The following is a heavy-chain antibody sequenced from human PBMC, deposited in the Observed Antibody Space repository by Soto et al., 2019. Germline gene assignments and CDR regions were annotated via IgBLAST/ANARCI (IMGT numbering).Heavy chain of an antibody. CDR2: INAGNGNT. J-gene: IGHJ4*02. V-gene: IGHV1-3*01. D-gene: IGHD4-17*01. Sequence: QVQLVQSGAEVKKPGASVKVSCKASGYTFTSYAMHCVRQAPGQRLEWMGWINAGNGNTKYSQKFQGRVTITRDTSASTAYMELSILRSEDTAVYYGAINDYGDYDPFDYWGEGTLVIVSS. CDR1: GYTFTSYA. CDR3: AINDYGDYDPFDY.